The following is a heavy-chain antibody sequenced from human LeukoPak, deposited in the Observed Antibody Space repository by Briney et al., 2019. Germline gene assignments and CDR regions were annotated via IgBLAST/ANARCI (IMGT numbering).Heavy chain of an antibody. CDR3: AKDQGSGLGSYSWGYFDY. V-gene: IGHV3-48*03. CDR2: ISSSGSAI. J-gene: IGHJ4*02. Sequence: GGSLRLSCAASGFTFSSYEMNWVRQAPGKGLEWLSYISSSGSAIYYADSVKGRFTISRDNAKSSLYLQMNSLRAEDTAVYYCAKDQGSGLGSYSWGYFDYWGQGTLVTVFS. D-gene: IGHD3-10*01. CDR1: GFTFSSYE.